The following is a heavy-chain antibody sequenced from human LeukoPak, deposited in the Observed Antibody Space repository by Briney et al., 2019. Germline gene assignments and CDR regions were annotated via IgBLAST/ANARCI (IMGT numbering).Heavy chain of an antibody. CDR1: GGTFGSYA. D-gene: IGHD2-2*02. CDR3: AREFHCSSTSCYRGGFDY. Sequence: SVKVSCKAFGGTFGSYAISWVRQAPGQGLEWMGGIIPIFGTANYAQKFQGRVTITADESTSTAYMELSSLRSEDTAVYYCAREFHCSSTSCYRGGFDYWGQGTLVTVSS. CDR2: IIPIFGTA. J-gene: IGHJ4*02. V-gene: IGHV1-69*13.